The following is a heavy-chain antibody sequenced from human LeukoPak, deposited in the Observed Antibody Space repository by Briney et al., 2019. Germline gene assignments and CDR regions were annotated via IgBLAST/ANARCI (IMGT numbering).Heavy chain of an antibody. CDR2: ISWNSGRI. J-gene: IGHJ4*02. D-gene: IGHD6-19*01. CDR1: GFTFDDYA. V-gene: IGHV3-9*01. Sequence: GRSLRLSCAASGFTFDDYAMHWVRQAPGKGLEWVSGISWNSGRIGYADSVKGRFTISRDNAKNSLYLQMNSLRAEDTALYYCAKVQGPPSYYSGGWYYFDYWGQGTLVTVSS. CDR3: AKVQGPPSYYSGGWYYFDY.